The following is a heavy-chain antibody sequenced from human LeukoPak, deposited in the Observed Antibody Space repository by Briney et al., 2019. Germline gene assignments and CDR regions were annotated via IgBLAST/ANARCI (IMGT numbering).Heavy chain of an antibody. CDR1: GGSISSGDYY. J-gene: IGHJ3*01. V-gene: IGHV4-30-4*01. D-gene: IGHD4-23*01. Sequence: PSETLSLTCTVSGGSISSGDYYWSWIRQPPGKGLEWIGYIYYSGSTYYNPSLKSRVTISVDTSKNQFSLKLSSVTAADTAVYYCARRVVTSTTDAVDVWGQGTMVTVSS. CDR3: ARRVVTSTTDAVDV. CDR2: IYYSGST.